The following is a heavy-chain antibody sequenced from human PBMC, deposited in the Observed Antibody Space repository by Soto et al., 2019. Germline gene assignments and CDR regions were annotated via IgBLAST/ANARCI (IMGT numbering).Heavy chain of an antibody. CDR2: IKQDGTEK. Sequence: HPGGSLRLSCAASGFTFSRYWMNWVRQAPGKGLEWVANIKQDGTEKNYVDSVKGRFTISRDTARNSLYLQMDSLRAEDTAVYFCARGDTPMITGMDSFDIWGQGTMVTVSS. V-gene: IGHV3-7*01. J-gene: IGHJ3*02. CDR3: ARGDTPMITGMDSFDI. D-gene: IGHD5-18*01. CDR1: GFTFSRYW.